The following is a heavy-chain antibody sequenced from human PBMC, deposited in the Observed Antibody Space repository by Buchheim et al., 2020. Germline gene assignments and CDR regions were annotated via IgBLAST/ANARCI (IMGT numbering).Heavy chain of an antibody. D-gene: IGHD3-10*01. Sequence: QVQLQESGPGLVKPSQTLSLTCTVSGCSISSGDYYWSWIRQPPGKGLEWIAYLYYSGVTYYNPSLKSRLSMSVDTPTNQFSLKLTSVTAADTAVYYWARGGNWFDPWGQGTL. V-gene: IGHV4-30-4*01. CDR2: LYYSGVT. CDR3: ARGGNWFDP. J-gene: IGHJ5*02. CDR1: GCSISSGDYY.